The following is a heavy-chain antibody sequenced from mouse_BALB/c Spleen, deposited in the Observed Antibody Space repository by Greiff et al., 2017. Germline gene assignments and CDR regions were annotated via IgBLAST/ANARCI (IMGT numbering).Heavy chain of an antibody. Sequence: EVQLQESGPGLVKPSQSLSLTCSVTGYSITSGYYWNWIRQFPGNKLEWMGYISYDGSNNYNPSLKNRISITRDTSKNQFFLKLNSVTTEDTATYYCARDRGGYYDFDYWGQGTTLTVSS. D-gene: IGHD2-3*01. J-gene: IGHJ2*01. V-gene: IGHV3-6*02. CDR2: ISYDGSN. CDR1: GYSITSGYY. CDR3: ARDRGGYYDFDY.